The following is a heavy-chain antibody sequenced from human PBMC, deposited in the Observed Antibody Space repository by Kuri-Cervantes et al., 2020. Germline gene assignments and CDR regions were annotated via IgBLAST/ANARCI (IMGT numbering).Heavy chain of an antibody. Sequence: GGSLRLSCAASGFTFSSYWMSWVRQAPGKGLEWVAFIRYDGSNKYYADSVKARFTISRDNSKNKLYLQMNSLRGEDTAVYYCAITTVQMDCWGQGTLVTVSS. CDR2: IRYDGSNK. V-gene: IGHV3-30*02. CDR3: AITTVQMDC. J-gene: IGHJ4*02. D-gene: IGHD4-17*01. CDR1: GFTFSSYW.